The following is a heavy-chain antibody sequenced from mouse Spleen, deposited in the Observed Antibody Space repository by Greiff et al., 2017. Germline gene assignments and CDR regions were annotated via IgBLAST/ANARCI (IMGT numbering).Heavy chain of an antibody. Sequence: QVQLKESGAELARPGASVKLSCKASGYTFTSYGISWVKQRTGQGLEWIGEIYPRSGNTYYNEKFKGKATLTADKSSSTAYMELRSLTSEDSAVYFCARGEDWDGFDYWGQGTTLTVSS. D-gene: IGHD4-1*01. CDR1: GYTFTSYG. CDR2: IYPRSGNT. CDR3: ARGEDWDGFDY. V-gene: IGHV1-81*01. J-gene: IGHJ2*01.